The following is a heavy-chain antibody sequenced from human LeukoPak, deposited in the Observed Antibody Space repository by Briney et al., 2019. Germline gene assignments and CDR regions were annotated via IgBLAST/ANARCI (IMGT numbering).Heavy chain of an antibody. CDR3: IAVAGPPNFDY. CDR1: GGSISSGGYY. V-gene: IGHV4-30-2*01. Sequence: SQTLSLTCTVSGGSISSGGYYWSWIRQPPGKGLEWIGYIYHSGSTYYNPSLKSRVTISVDTSKNQFSLKLSSVTAADTAVYYCIAVAGPPNFDYWGQGTLVTVSS. D-gene: IGHD6-19*01. CDR2: IYHSGST. J-gene: IGHJ4*02.